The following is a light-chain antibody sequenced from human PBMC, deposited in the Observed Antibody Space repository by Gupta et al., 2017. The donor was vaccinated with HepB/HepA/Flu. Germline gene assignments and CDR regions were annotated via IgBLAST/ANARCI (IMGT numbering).Light chain of an antibody. CDR1: QSISSY. Sequence: QLPQSPSSLSASVGDRVTITCRASQSISSYLNWYQQKPGKAPKLLIYAASSLQSGVPSRFSGSGSGTDVNLTSRSLQPEYLATYYWLESDSSHSFGQGTRLEIK. V-gene: IGKV1-39*01. CDR3: LESDSSHS. CDR2: AAS. J-gene: IGKJ5*01.